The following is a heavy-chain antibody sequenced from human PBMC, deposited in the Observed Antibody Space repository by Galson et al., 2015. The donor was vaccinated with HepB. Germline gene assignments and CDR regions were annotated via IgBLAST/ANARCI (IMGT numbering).Heavy chain of an antibody. V-gene: IGHV4-4*08. CDR3: ARVPLDYSGDPDH. D-gene: IGHD4-23*01. CDR1: GGSISIYY. CDR2: IYHSGST. J-gene: IGHJ4*02. Sequence: ETLSLTCTVSGGSISIYYWSWIRQPPGKQLEWIGYIYHSGSTNYNSSLRSRVTISVDTSKNQFSLQLSTVTAADPAVYYCARVPLDYSGDPDHWGQGTLVTVSS.